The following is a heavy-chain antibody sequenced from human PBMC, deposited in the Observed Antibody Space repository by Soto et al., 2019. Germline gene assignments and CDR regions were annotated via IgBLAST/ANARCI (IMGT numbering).Heavy chain of an antibody. V-gene: IGHV3-9*01. CDR2: ITWNSGSI. Sequence: EVQLVESGGGLVQPGRSLRLSCAASGFTFDDYAMHWVRQAPGKGLEWVSGITWNSGSIGYADSVKGRFTISRDNAKNSLYLQMNSLRAEDTALYYCVIMDVLTERNAFDVWGQGTMVTVSS. J-gene: IGHJ3*01. D-gene: IGHD3-9*01. CDR1: GFTFDDYA. CDR3: VIMDVLTERNAFDV.